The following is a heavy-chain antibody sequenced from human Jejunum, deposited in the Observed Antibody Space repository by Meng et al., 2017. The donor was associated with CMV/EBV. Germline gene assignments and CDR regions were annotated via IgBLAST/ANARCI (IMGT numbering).Heavy chain of an antibody. CDR1: FSVNSNF. CDR3: AAEVAVRNYFSYGMDV. J-gene: IGHJ6*02. Sequence: FSVNSNFMTWVRQAPGKGLEWVAVGYSAGMTHYADSVKGRFTISRDNSKNTMFLQMNGLRLEDTAMYYCAAEVAVRNYFSYGMDVWGQGTTVTVSS. D-gene: IGHD3-10*01. CDR2: GYSAGMT. V-gene: IGHV3-66*02.